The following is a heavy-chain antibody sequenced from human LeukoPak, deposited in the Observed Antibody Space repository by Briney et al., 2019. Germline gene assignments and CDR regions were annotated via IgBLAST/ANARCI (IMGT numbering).Heavy chain of an antibody. D-gene: IGHD4-23*01. CDR2: IRSKAYGGTT. CDR1: GFTFGDYA. Sequence: GGSLRLSCTASGFTFGDYAMSWVRQAPGKGLEWVGFIRSKAYGGTTEYAASVKGRFTISRDNSQNTLYLQMNSPRGEDTAIYYCARSVVTPSSWFDPWGQGTLVTVSS. CDR3: ARSVVTPSSWFDP. J-gene: IGHJ5*02. V-gene: IGHV3-49*04.